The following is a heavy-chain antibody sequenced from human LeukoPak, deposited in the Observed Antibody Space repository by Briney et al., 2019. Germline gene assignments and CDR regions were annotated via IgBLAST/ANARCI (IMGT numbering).Heavy chain of an antibody. CDR1: GFTFSSYG. Sequence: GGSLRLSCAASGFTFSSYGMHWVRQAPGKGLEWVAFIRHDGSNKYYADSVKGRITISRDNSKNTLYLQMNSLRAEDTAVYYCAKGGDTRDDAFDIWGQGTMVTVSS. CDR3: AKGGDTRDDAFDI. V-gene: IGHV3-30*02. J-gene: IGHJ3*02. D-gene: IGHD3-16*01. CDR2: IRHDGSNK.